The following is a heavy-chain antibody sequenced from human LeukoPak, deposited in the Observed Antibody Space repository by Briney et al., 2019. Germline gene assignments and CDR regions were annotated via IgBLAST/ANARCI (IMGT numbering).Heavy chain of an antibody. Sequence: GGSLRLSCAASGFTFSSYAMSWVRQAPGKGLEWISSISSSSSYIYYADSVAGRFTISRDNAKTSLFLQMNSLRADDTAVYYCARGPVGATSRIWFDCWGQGTLVTVSS. CDR3: ARGPVGATSRIWFDC. D-gene: IGHD1-26*01. CDR2: ISSSSSYI. CDR1: GFTFSSYA. V-gene: IGHV3-21*01. J-gene: IGHJ5*01.